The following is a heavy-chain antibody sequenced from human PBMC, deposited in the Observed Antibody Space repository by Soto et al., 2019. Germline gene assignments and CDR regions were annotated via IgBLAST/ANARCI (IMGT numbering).Heavy chain of an antibody. J-gene: IGHJ6*02. Sequence: QVQLMESGGGVVQPGRSLRLSCAASGFTFSTYGMHWVRQAPGTGLEWVALISYDGSNRNSADSVKGRFTISRDNSKNALYLQMNSLRVEDTAVYYCAKDEVRTPSLYAMDVWGQGTTVTVSS. CDR2: ISYDGSNR. V-gene: IGHV3-30*18. D-gene: IGHD3-10*01. CDR3: AKDEVRTPSLYAMDV. CDR1: GFTFSTYG.